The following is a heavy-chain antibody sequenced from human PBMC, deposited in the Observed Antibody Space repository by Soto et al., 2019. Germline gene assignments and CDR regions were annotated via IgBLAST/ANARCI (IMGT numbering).Heavy chain of an antibody. D-gene: IGHD2-2*01. CDR1: GYTFTVYY. CDR2: INPNSGGT. J-gene: IGHJ4*02. V-gene: IGHV1-2*04. CDR3: ARDLGYCTTTSCYAFDY. Sequence: GASVKVSCKASGYTFTVYYMRWVRQAPGQGLEWMGWINPNSGGTNYAQKFQGWVTMTRDTSISTAYMELSRLRSDDTAVYYCARDLGYCTTTSCYAFDYWGRGTLVTVSS.